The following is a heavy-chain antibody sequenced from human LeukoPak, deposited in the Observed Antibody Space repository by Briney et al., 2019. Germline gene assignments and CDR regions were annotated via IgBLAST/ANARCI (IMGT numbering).Heavy chain of an antibody. CDR2: INPNSGGT. CDR3: ARDPPLGNYDYYYYGMDV. CDR1: GYTFTGYY. D-gene: IGHD4-11*01. J-gene: IGHJ6*02. V-gene: IGHV1-2*02. Sequence: RRASVKVSCKASGYTFTGYYMHWVRQAPGQGLEWMGWINPNSGGTNYAQKFQGRVTMTRDTSISTAYMELSRLRSDDTAVYYCARDPPLGNYDYYYYGMDVWGQGTTVTVSS.